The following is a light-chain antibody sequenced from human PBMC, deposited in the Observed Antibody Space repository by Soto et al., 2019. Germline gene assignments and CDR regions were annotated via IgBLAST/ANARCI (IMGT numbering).Light chain of an antibody. CDR3: SSYIASSTSVA. V-gene: IGLV2-14*03. CDR2: DVS. Sequence: QSALTQPASVSGSPGQSITISCTGTSSDVGGYNFVSWYQHHTGNAPKLMIYDVSNRPSGVSNRFSGSKSGNTASLTISGLQAEDEADYYCSSYIASSTSVAFGGGTKVTVL. CDR1: SSDVGGYNF. J-gene: IGLJ2*01.